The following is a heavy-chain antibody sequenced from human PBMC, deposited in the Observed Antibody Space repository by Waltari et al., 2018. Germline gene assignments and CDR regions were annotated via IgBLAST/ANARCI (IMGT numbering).Heavy chain of an antibody. V-gene: IGHV3-7*03. CDR3: TRVSLRLAADI. CDR2: INQDGSQK. D-gene: IGHD3-9*01. J-gene: IGHJ3*01. Sequence: EVQLVESGGGLVQPGGSLRLSCAGSGFTFNNYWMHWVRQAPGKGLEWVANINQDGSQKYYVDSVRGRFTISRDNAKNSLHLQMSSLRDEDTAVYYCTRVSLRLAADIWGQGTMVTVSS. CDR1: GFTFNNYW.